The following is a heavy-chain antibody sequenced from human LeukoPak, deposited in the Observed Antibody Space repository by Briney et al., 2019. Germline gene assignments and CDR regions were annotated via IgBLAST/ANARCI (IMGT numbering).Heavy chain of an antibody. V-gene: IGHV4-4*09. CDR1: GGSFDIKY. J-gene: IGHJ6*03. CDR3: ANYIRSVHYYMDV. D-gene: IGHD4-11*01. Sequence: SETLSLTCSASGGSFDIKYWSWIRQPPGKGLEWIGYIYTSGSTNFNPSLRTRVAISIDTSKKQFSLKVYSVTAADTAVYYCANYIRSVHYYMDVWGKGTTVIVSS. CDR2: IYTSGST.